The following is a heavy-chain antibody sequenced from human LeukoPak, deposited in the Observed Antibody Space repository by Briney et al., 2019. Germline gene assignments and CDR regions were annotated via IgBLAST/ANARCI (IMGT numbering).Heavy chain of an antibody. CDR2: ISDSGTST. CDR3: ARAISGYYYGGYFDY. CDR1: GFTFSSYA. V-gene: IGHV3-23*01. J-gene: IGHJ4*02. D-gene: IGHD3-22*01. Sequence: GRSLRLSCAASGFTFSSYAMSWVRQAPGKGLEWVSGISDSGTSTYYADSVKGRFTVSRDNSKNTLYLQMNSLRAEDTAVYYCARAISGYYYGGYFDYWGQGTLVTVSS.